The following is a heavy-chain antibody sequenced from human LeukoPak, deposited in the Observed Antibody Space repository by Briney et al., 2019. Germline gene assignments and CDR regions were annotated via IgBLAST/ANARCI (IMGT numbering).Heavy chain of an antibody. D-gene: IGHD5-12*01. Sequence: SETLSLTCSVSGGSVSTGSYYWSWIRQPPGKGLEWIGYIYYSGSTNSNPSLKSRVTISVDTSKNQFSPKLSSVTAADTAVYYCARDLGGVATYYGMDVWGKGTTVPVSS. J-gene: IGHJ6*04. CDR3: ARDLGGVATYYGMDV. CDR1: GGSVSTGSYY. CDR2: IYYSGST. V-gene: IGHV4-61*01.